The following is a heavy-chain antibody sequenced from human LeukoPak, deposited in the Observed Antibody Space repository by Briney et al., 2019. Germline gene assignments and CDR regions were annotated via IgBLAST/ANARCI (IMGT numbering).Heavy chain of an antibody. Sequence: PGGSLRLSCAASGFTVSTNYMGWVRQAPGKGLEWVSVIYSGDTTFYADSVRGKFTISRDNSKNTLYLQMNSLRAEDTAVYYCASILRSSSGYYFDYWGQGTLVTVSS. CDR1: GFTVSTNY. J-gene: IGHJ4*02. D-gene: IGHD3-10*01. V-gene: IGHV3-66*01. CDR2: IYSGDTT. CDR3: ASILRSSSGYYFDY.